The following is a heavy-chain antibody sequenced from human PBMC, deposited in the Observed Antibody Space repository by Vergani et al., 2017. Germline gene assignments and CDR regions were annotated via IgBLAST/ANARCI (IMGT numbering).Heavy chain of an antibody. CDR3: ASDTDRGQRADR. Sequence: QVQLQESGPGLVKSSETLSLTCSVSFDSIRNLYCNWIRPPPGKGLEWLGSIHYSENTNYNPSLETRVSISVDTSKNQFSLTLTSVTAADTAVYYCASDTDRGQRADRWGQGILVTVTS. D-gene: IGHD2-8*02. CDR2: IHYSENT. J-gene: IGHJ5*02. V-gene: IGHV4-59*11. CDR1: FDSIRNLY.